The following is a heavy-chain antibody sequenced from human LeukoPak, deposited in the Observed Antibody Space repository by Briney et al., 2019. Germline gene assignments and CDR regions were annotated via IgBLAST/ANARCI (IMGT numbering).Heavy chain of an antibody. CDR2: ISSSSSTI. D-gene: IGHD3-3*02. Sequence: QAGGSLRLSCAASGFTFSSYSMNWVRPAPGKGLEWVSYISSSSSTIYYADSVKGRFTISRDNAKNSLYLQMNSLRAEDTAVYYCAKVKAPSLASRGGFDPWGQGTLVTVSS. CDR3: AKVKAPSLASRGGFDP. CDR1: GFTFSSYS. V-gene: IGHV3-48*04. J-gene: IGHJ5*02.